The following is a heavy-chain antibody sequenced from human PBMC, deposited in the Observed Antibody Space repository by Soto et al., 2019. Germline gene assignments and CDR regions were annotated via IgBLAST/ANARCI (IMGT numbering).Heavy chain of an antibody. CDR1: GFTFSSYG. J-gene: IGHJ4*02. CDR2: IWYDGSNK. CDR3: AREGTAARPLGADY. V-gene: IGHV3-33*01. Sequence: VGSLRLSCAASGFTFSSYGMHWVRQAPGKGLEWVAVIWYDGSNKYYADSVKGRFTISRDNSKNTLYLQMNSLRAEDTAVYYCAREGTAARPLGADYWGQGTLVTVSS. D-gene: IGHD6-6*01.